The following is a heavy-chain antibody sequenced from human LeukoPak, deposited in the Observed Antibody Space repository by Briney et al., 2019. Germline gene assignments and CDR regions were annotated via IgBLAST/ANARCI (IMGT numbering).Heavy chain of an antibody. CDR3: ASGGLGARKYYSDPFHY. CDR1: GLIVSNNY. CDR2: LYSAGAT. D-gene: IGHD3-16*01. Sequence: GGSLRLSCAASGLIVSNNYMSWVRQAPGKGLEWVSILYSAGATYYADSVRGRFTIARDISRNTVFLQMNSLRAEDTALYYCASGGLGARKYYSDPFHYWGQGTLVTVSS. V-gene: IGHV3-53*01. J-gene: IGHJ4*02.